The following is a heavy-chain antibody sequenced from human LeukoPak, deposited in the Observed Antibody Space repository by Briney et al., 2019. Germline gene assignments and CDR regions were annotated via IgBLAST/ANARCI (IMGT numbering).Heavy chain of an antibody. Sequence: GGSLRLSCAASGFTFDDYGMSWVRQAPGKGLEWVSGINWNGGSTGYADSVKGQFTISRDNAKNSLYLQMNSLRAEDTALYYCAREDSSSWLYAFDIWGQGTMVTVSS. CDR3: AREDSSSWLYAFDI. CDR2: INWNGGST. V-gene: IGHV3-20*04. J-gene: IGHJ3*02. CDR1: GFTFDDYG. D-gene: IGHD6-13*01.